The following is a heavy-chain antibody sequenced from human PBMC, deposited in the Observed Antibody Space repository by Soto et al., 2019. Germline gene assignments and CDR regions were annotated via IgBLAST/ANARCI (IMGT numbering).Heavy chain of an antibody. CDR2: IYHSGTT. D-gene: IGHD2-15*01. CDR1: GGSFSDYF. Sequence: SETLSLTCAVYGGSFSDYFWSWIRQPPGKGLEWIGEIYHSGTTHYTPSLKSRVTISVDTSKNQFSLRLSSVTAADTAVYYCARQPVSLNCKFFFYQHGMDVWCPGTTVTVSS. CDR3: ARQPVSLNCKFFFYQHGMDV. J-gene: IGHJ6*02. V-gene: IGHV4-34*01.